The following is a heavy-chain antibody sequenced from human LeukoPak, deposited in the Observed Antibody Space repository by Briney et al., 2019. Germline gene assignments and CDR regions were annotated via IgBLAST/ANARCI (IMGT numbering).Heavy chain of an antibody. CDR3: ARRRHVCYYDSGSQGGWFDP. D-gene: IGHD3-10*01. V-gene: IGHV4-59*12. CDR2: IYYSGST. Sequence: TLSLTCTASGASISSYYWSWIRQPPGKGLEWIGYIYYSGSTNYNPSLKSRVTISVDTSKNQFSLKLSSVTAADTAVYYCARRRHVCYYDSGSQGGWFDPWGQGTLVTVSS. CDR1: GASISSYY. J-gene: IGHJ5*02.